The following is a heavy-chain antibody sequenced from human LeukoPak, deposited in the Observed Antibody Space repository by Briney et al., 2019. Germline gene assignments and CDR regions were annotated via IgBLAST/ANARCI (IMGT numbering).Heavy chain of an antibody. Sequence: PGRSLRLSCAASGFTFSSYGMHWVRQAPGKGLEWVAVISYDGSNKYYADSVKGRFTISRDNSKNTLYLQMTSLRAEDTAVYYCARDQMISAAGLDYWGQGTLVTVSS. CDR1: GFTFSSYG. D-gene: IGHD6-13*01. V-gene: IGHV3-30*03. CDR3: ARDQMISAAGLDY. J-gene: IGHJ4*02. CDR2: ISYDGSNK.